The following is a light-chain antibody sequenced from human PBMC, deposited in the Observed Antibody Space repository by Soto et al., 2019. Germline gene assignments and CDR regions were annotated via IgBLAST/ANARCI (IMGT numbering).Light chain of an antibody. CDR1: QNIANDY. J-gene: IGKJ1*01. V-gene: IGKV3-20*01. CDR3: QQYGSSPWT. CDR2: DAS. Sequence: EVALTQSPGTLSLSPGARATLSFRAIQNIANDYLTWYQQKPGQAPRVLIYDASTRATGIPDRFSGSGSGTDFTLTISRLEPEDFAMYYCQQYGSSPWTFGQGTKVDIK.